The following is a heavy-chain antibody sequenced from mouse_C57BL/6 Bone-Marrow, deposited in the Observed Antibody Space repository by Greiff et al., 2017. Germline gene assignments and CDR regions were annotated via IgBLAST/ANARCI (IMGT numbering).Heavy chain of an antibody. J-gene: IGHJ2*01. CDR3: ARTDLGLRRYYFDY. CDR1: GYAFSSYW. D-gene: IGHD2-4*01. V-gene: IGHV1-80*01. CDR2: IYPGDGDT. Sequence: QVQLKQSGAELVKPGASVKISCKASGYAFSSYWMNWVKQRPGKGLEWIGQIYPGDGDTNYNGKFKGKATLTADKSSSTAYMQLSSLTSEDSAVYFCARTDLGLRRYYFDYWGQGTTLTVSS.